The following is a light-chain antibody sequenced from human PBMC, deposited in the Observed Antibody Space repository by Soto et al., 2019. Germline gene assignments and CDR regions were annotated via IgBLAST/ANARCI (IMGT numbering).Light chain of an antibody. V-gene: IGKV3-15*01. CDR1: QSVSSY. CDR2: GAS. J-gene: IGKJ4*01. Sequence: EIVLTQSPGTLSLSPGERATLSCRASQSVSSYLAWYQQKPGQAPRLLIYGASTRATVIPARFSGSGSGTEFILTISSLQSEDFAVYYCQQYSKWPLTFGGGTKVDIK. CDR3: QQYSKWPLT.